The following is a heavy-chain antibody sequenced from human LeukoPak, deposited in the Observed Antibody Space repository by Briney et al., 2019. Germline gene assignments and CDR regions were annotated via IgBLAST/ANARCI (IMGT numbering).Heavy chain of an antibody. J-gene: IGHJ3*02. CDR3: ARDFRGSVDAFDI. CDR1: GGSISSGGYS. CDR2: IYYSGRT. Sequence: SETLSLTCAVSGGSISSGGYSWSWMRQPPGKGLEWIGYIYYSGRTNYNPSLKRRVSISVDTSKNQFSLKLSSVTAADTAVYYCARDFRGSVDAFDIWGQGTMVAVSS. V-gene: IGHV4-61*08.